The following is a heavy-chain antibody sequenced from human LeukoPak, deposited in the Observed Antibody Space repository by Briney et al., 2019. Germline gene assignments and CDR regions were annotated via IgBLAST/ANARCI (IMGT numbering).Heavy chain of an antibody. CDR1: GYTFTNYD. V-gene: IGHV1-8*01. J-gene: IGHJ6*02. CDR2: MNPNSGNT. D-gene: IGHD2-2*01. Sequence: EASVKVSCKASGYTFTNYDINWVRQATGQGLEWMGWMNPNSGNTGYAQKFQGRVTMTRNTSISTAYMELSSLRSEDTAVYYCARGGSCSSASCYYQYVGYYYYGMDVWGQGTTVTVSS. CDR3: ARGGSCSSASCYYQYVGYYYYGMDV.